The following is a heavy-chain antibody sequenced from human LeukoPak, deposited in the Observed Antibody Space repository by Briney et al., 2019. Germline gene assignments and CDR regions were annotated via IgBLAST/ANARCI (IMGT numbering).Heavy chain of an antibody. J-gene: IGHJ4*02. CDR3: AKDQDIRIAAAGIDY. Sequence: GGSLRLSCAASGFTFSSYGMHWVRQAPGKGLEWVAVISYDGSNKYYADSVKGRFTISRDNSKNTLYLQMNSLRAEDTAVYYCAKDQDIRIAAAGIDYWGQGTLVTVSS. CDR1: GFTFSSYG. CDR2: ISYDGSNK. D-gene: IGHD6-13*01. V-gene: IGHV3-30*18.